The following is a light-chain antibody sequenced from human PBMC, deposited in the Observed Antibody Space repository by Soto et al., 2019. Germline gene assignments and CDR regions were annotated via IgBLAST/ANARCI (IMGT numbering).Light chain of an antibody. Sequence: QAVVTQPPSTSGVPGQRVTISCSGSRSNIGNNYVYWYQQFPGAAPKILIYSNDQWASGVPDRFSGSKSGTSASLVISGLRSEDEADYYCAGWDDPLSGYVFGTGTKVTVL. V-gene: IGLV1-47*02. CDR2: SND. CDR1: RSNIGNNY. CDR3: AGWDDPLSGYV. J-gene: IGLJ1*01.